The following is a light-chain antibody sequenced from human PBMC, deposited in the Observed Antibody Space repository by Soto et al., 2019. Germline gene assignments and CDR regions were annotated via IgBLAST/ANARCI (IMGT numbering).Light chain of an antibody. CDR2: GNS. CDR1: SSNIGAGYD. Sequence: QSVLTQPPSVSGAPGQRVTISCTGSSSNIGAGYDVHWYQQLLGTAPKLLIYGNSNRPSGVPDRFSGSKSGTSASLAITGLQAEDEADYYCQSYDSSLSALVVFGGGTKVTVL. V-gene: IGLV1-40*01. J-gene: IGLJ2*01. CDR3: QSYDSSLSALVV.